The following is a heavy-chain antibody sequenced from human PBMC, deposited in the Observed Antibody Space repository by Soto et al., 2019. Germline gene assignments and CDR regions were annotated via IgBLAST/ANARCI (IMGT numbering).Heavy chain of an antibody. CDR1: GDSVSSNSAA. D-gene: IGHD6-13*01. J-gene: IGHJ6*03. CDR2: TYYRSKWYN. CDR3: ARKTRIAAAEPDYYYYYMDV. V-gene: IGHV6-1*01. Sequence: PSQTLSLTCAISGDSVSSNSAAWNWIRQPPSRGLEWLGRTYYRSKWYNDYAVSVKSRITINPDTSKNQFSLQLNSVTPEDTAVYYCARKTRIAAAEPDYYYYYMDVWGKGTTVTAP.